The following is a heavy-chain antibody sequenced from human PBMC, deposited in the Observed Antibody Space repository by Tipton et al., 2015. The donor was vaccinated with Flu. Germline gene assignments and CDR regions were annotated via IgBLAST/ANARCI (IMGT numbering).Heavy chain of an antibody. J-gene: IGHJ4*02. D-gene: IGHD6-19*01. CDR2: IYPGDSEI. V-gene: IGHV5-51*01. CDR1: GYIFTNYW. CDR3: VRRDSIGWLYFEF. Sequence: VQLVQSGAEVKKPGESLKISCEGSGYIFTNYWIGWVRQVPGKGLEWMGIIYPGDSEIKYSPSFQGQVTISADKSINTAYLQWSSLKASDTAMYYCVRRDSIGWLYFEFWGQGTRVTVSS.